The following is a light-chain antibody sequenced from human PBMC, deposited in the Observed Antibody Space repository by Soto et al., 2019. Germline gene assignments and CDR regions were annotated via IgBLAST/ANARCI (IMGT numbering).Light chain of an antibody. CDR2: DAS. CDR3: QQYNTFWT. V-gene: IGKV1-5*01. CDR1: ENIRSW. J-gene: IGKJ1*01. Sequence: IQMTQSPSTLSASVGDRVTITCRASENIRSWLAWYQQKPGKAPKMLIYDASSLKSGVPSRFSGSGSGTEFTLTISSLQPDDFATYYCQQYNTFWTFGQGTKVDIK.